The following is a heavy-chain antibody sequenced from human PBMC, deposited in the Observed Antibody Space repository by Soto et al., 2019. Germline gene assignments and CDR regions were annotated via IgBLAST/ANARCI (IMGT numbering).Heavy chain of an antibody. D-gene: IGHD3-10*01. CDR1: GFTFSSYA. Sequence: QVQLVESGGGVVQPGRSLRLSCAASGFTFSSYAMHWVRQAPGKGLEWVAVISYDGSNKYYADSVKGRFTISRDNSKNTLYLQMNSLRAEDTAVYYCARGGSYYYGSGSTIAHAFDIWGQGTMVTVSS. J-gene: IGHJ3*02. V-gene: IGHV3-30-3*01. CDR3: ARGGSYYYGSGSTIAHAFDI. CDR2: ISYDGSNK.